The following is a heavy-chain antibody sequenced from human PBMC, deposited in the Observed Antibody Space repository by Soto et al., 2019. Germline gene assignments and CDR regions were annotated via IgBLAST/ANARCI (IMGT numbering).Heavy chain of an antibody. V-gene: IGHV3-7*03. CDR3: ARGRSLDM. Sequence: GGSLRLSCAASGFTFRISLMSWVRQAPGEGLEWVANIGPNGGAKHYVDSVKGRFAISRDNAKNSLSLEMNSLRDEDMAVYYCARGRSLDMWGQGTMVTVSS. J-gene: IGHJ3*02. CDR2: IGPNGGAK. CDR1: GFTFRISL.